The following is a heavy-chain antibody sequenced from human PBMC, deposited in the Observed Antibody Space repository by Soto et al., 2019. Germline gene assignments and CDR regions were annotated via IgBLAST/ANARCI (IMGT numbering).Heavy chain of an antibody. D-gene: IGHD3-22*01. CDR2: IIPIFGTA. V-gene: IGHV1-69*13. CDR1: GGTFSSYA. CDR3: ARDYDRRVVALDAFDI. Sequence: SVKVSCKASGGTFSSYAISWVRQAPGQGLEWMGGIIPIFGTANYAQKFQGRVTITADESTSTAYMELSSLRSEDTAVYYCARDYDRRVVALDAFDIWGQGTMVTVSS. J-gene: IGHJ3*02.